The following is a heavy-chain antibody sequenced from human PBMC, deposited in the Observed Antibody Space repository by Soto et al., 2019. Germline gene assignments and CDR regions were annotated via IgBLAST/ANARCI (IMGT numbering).Heavy chain of an antibody. D-gene: IGHD6-19*01. Sequence: PGGSLRLSXAASGFTFSSYWMSWVRQAPGKGLEWVANIKQDGSEKYYVDSVKGRFTISRDNAKNSLYLQMNSLRAEDTAVYYCARVVSRVAVAGIPYYYYGMDVWGQGTTVTVSS. CDR1: GFTFSSYW. V-gene: IGHV3-7*03. J-gene: IGHJ6*02. CDR2: IKQDGSEK. CDR3: ARVVSRVAVAGIPYYYYGMDV.